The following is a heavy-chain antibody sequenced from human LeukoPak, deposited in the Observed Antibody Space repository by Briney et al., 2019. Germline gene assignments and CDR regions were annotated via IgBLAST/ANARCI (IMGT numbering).Heavy chain of an antibody. V-gene: IGHV3-23*01. D-gene: IGHD2-2*01. CDR3: AKRPLRGIVVVPAAPGSWFDP. J-gene: IGHJ5*02. Sequence: GGSLRLSCAASGFTFSSYAMSWVRQAPGKGLEWVSAISGSGGSTYYADSVKGRFTISRDNSKNTLYLQMNSLRAEDTAVYYCAKRPLRGIVVVPAAPGSWFDPWGQGTLVTVSS. CDR2: ISGSGGST. CDR1: GFTFSSYA.